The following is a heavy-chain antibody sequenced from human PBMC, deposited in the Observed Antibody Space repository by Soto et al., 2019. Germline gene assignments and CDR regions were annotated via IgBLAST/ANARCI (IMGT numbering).Heavy chain of an antibody. Sequence: QVQLVESGGGVVQPGRSLRLSCAASGFPFTTYGMHWVREGPGKGLEWVAVISYDGSNKYYADSVKGRFTISRDNSKYTLYLQMNSLRPEDTALYYCGGCQYYFDSRGQGTLVTVSS. CDR2: ISYDGSNK. CDR3: GGCQYYFDS. J-gene: IGHJ4*02. CDR1: GFPFTTYG. V-gene: IGHV3-30*03.